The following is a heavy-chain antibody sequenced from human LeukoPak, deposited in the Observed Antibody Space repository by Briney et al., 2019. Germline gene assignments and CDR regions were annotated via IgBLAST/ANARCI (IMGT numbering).Heavy chain of an antibody. CDR2: IYPGGSDT. CDR1: GYSFTSYW. J-gene: IGHJ4*02. D-gene: IGHD6-19*01. CDR3: ARRGIAVAGHFDY. V-gene: IGHV5-51*01. Sequence: GESLKISCKGSGYSFTSYWIGWVRQMPGKGLEWMGIIYPGGSDTRYSPSFQGQVTISADKSISTAYLQWSSLRASDTAMYYCARRGIAVAGHFDYWGQGTLVTVSS.